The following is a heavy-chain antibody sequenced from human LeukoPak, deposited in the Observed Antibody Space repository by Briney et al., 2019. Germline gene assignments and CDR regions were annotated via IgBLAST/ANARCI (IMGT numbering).Heavy chain of an antibody. Sequence: SETLSLTCTVSGGSISNKYWSWIRQPPGKGLEWIGYIYYSGSTNYNPSLKSRVTILVDTSKNQFSLKLSSVTAADTAVYYCARGVGQWLVRAQGWFDPWGQGTLVTVSS. CDR1: GGSISNKY. D-gene: IGHD6-19*01. J-gene: IGHJ5*02. V-gene: IGHV4-59*12. CDR2: IYYSGST. CDR3: ARGVGQWLVRAQGWFDP.